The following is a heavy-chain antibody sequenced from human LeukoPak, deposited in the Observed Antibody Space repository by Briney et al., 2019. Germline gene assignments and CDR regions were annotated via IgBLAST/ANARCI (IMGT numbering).Heavy chain of an antibody. V-gene: IGHV4-59*01. CDR1: GGSITSYY. Sequence: KPSETLSLTCTVSGGSITSYYWSWIRQPPGQGLEWIGYIFHSGSTTNYNPSLKSRVTISLDTSKNQFSLTLSSVTAADTAVYYCARGGGSYSWSFWDAFDIWDQGTMVTVSS. J-gene: IGHJ3*02. D-gene: IGHD1-26*01. CDR3: ARGGGSYSWSFWDAFDI. CDR2: IFHSGSTT.